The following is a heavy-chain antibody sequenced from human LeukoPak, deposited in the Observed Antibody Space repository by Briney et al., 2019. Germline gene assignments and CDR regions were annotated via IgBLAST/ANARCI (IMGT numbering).Heavy chain of an antibody. CDR1: GGSISSGGYS. V-gene: IGHV4-30-2*01. CDR2: IYHSGST. CDR3: ARSRLDYDSSSDAFDI. D-gene: IGHD3-22*01. Sequence: SETVSLTCAVSGGSISSGGYSWSWIRQPPGKGLEWIGYIYHSGSTYYNPSLKSRVTISVDRTKNQFSLKLSSVTAADTAVYYCARSRLDYDSSSDAFDIWGQGTMVTVSS. J-gene: IGHJ3*02.